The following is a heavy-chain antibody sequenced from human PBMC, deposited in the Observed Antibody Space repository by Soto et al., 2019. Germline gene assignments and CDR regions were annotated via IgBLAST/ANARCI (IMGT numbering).Heavy chain of an antibody. CDR2: IHPSGDT. V-gene: IGHV1-46*01. Sequence: QVQLVQSGAELKKPGASVKVACKASGYKFTTYFIHWVRQAPGQGLEWMGMIHPSGDTGYAQKFRGRVTMTIDTSTTTAYTELRNLTPEDTAVYFSVRGYCTTSPCSGDFQFWGQGTLVTVSS. D-gene: IGHD2-15*01. CDR3: VRGYCTTSPCSGDFQF. CDR1: GYKFTTYF. J-gene: IGHJ1*01.